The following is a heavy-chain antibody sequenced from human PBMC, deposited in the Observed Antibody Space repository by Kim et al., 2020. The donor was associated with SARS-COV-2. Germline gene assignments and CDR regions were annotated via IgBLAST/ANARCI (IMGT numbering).Heavy chain of an antibody. J-gene: IGHJ6*02. V-gene: IGHV3-11*05. CDR3: ARGGYSSRWTGMDV. CDR1: GFTFSDYY. CDR2: ISSSSSYT. D-gene: IGHD6-13*01. Sequence: GGSLRLSCAASGFTFSDYYMSWIRQAPGKGLEWVSYISSSSSYTNYADSVKGRFTISRDNAKNSLYLQMNSLRAEDTAVYYCARGGYSSRWTGMDVWGQGTTVTVSS.